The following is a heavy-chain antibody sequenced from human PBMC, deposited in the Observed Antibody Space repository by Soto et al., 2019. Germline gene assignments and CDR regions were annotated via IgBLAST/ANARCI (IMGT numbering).Heavy chain of an antibody. CDR3: ARARVYATGPLDF. D-gene: IGHD6-13*01. J-gene: IGHJ4*02. Sequence: EVQLVESGGGLVKPGGPLRLSCAASGFTFTSYTMNWVRQAPGKGLEWVSSISSSSDYIYYADSMKGRVTISRDNAKISLFLDMNSLTGEDTAVYYCARARVYATGPLDFWGQGTLVTVSS. V-gene: IGHV3-21*02. CDR1: GFTFTSYT. CDR2: ISSSSDYI.